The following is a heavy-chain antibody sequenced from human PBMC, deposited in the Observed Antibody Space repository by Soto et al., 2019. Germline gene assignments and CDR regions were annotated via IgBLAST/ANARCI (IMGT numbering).Heavy chain of an antibody. Sequence: QIQLVQSGAEVKKPGASVKVSCRASGYTFSGYYMHWLRQAPGQGPEWLGWINTDTGGTDSAHKFQGRVTMTRDTSISTAYLELSSLRSDDTAVYYCARDHGMFLSYYYYGMDVWGQGTTVSVSS. J-gene: IGHJ6*02. CDR3: ARDHGMFLSYYYYGMDV. V-gene: IGHV1-2*07. D-gene: IGHD3-10*02. CDR1: GYTFSGYY. CDR2: INTDTGGT.